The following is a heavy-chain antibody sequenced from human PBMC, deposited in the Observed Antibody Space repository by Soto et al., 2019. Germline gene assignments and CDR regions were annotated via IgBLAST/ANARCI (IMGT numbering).Heavy chain of an antibody. D-gene: IGHD5-12*01. Sequence: PGGSLRLSCAASGFTFSSYGMYWVRQAPGKGLEWVAVIWYDGSNKYYADSVKGRFTISRDNSKNTLYLQMNSLRAEDTAVYYCASSRGYSGYDLSDWGQGTLVTVSS. CDR3: ASSRGYSGYDLSD. CDR1: GFTFSSYG. J-gene: IGHJ4*02. CDR2: IWYDGSNK. V-gene: IGHV3-33*01.